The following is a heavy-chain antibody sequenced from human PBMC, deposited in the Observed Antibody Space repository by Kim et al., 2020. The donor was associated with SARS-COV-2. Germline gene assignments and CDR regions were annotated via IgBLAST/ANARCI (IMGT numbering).Heavy chain of an antibody. CDR3: AKEVPRGYSYAVKYNWFDP. D-gene: IGHD5-18*01. J-gene: IGHJ5*02. CDR2: ISYDGSNK. CDR1: GFTFSSYG. Sequence: GGSLRLSCAASGFTFSSYGMHWVRQAPGKGLEWVAVISYDGSNKYYADSVKGRFTISRDNSKNTLYLQMNSLRAEDTAVYYCAKEVPRGYSYAVKYNWFDPWGQGTLVTVSS. V-gene: IGHV3-30*18.